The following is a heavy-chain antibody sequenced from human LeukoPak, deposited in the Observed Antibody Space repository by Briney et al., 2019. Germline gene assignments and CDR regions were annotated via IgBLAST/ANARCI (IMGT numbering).Heavy chain of an antibody. V-gene: IGHV3-21*01. Sequence: GRSLRLSCAASGFTFSSYGMNWVRQAPGKGLEWVSSISSSSSYIYYADSVKGRFTISRDNAKNSLYLQMNSLRAEDTAVYYCAAPGGSGYDYHFDYWGQGTLVTVSS. D-gene: IGHD5-12*01. CDR3: AAPGGSGYDYHFDY. CDR1: GFTFSSYG. CDR2: ISSSSSYI. J-gene: IGHJ4*02.